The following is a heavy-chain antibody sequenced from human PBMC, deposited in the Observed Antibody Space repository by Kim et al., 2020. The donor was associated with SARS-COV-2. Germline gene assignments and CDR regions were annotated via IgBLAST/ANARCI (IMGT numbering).Heavy chain of an antibody. Sequence: GGSLRLSCVGSGFTFGDHYMNWVRQVPGKGLEWVSYISGNSRDTNYADSVKGRFTISRDNAQNSLYLQMNSLRDEDTAVYYCGRVARLLDFWGQGTLVT. CDR3: GRVARLLDF. J-gene: IGHJ4*02. CDR1: GFTFGDHY. D-gene: IGHD6-25*01. V-gene: IGHV3-11*05. CDR2: ISGNSRDT.